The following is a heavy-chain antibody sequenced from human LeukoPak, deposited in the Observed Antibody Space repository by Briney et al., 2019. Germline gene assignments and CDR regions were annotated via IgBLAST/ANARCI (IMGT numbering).Heavy chain of an antibody. CDR3: ARAPLRWQRWFDP. V-gene: IGHV4-34*01. CDR2: INQSGST. CDR1: GGPFSIYC. D-gene: IGHD4-23*01. J-gene: IGHJ5*02. Sequence: SETLSLTCGVYGGPFSIYCWNWIRQSPGEGLEWIGEINQSGSTKYNPSLKSRVTISVDTSKNQFSLKLSSVTAADTAVYYCARAPLRWQRWFDPWGQGTLVTVSS.